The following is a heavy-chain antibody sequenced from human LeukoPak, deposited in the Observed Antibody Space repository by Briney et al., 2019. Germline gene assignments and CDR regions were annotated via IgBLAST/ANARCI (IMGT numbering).Heavy chain of an antibody. V-gene: IGHV1-18*01. D-gene: IGHD6-13*01. CDR3: ARGSIAAAKTGAFDI. CDR1: GYTFTSYG. Sequence: ASVKVSCKASGYTFTSYGSSWVRQAPGQGLEWMGWISAYNGNTNYAQKLQGRVTMTTDTSTSTAYMELRSLRSDDTAVYYCARGSIAAAKTGAFDIWGQGTMVTVSS. J-gene: IGHJ3*02. CDR2: ISAYNGNT.